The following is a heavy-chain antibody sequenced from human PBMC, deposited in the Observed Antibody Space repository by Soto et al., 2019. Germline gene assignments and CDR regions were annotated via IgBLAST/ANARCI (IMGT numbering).Heavy chain of an antibody. D-gene: IGHD3-22*01. CDR2: IDPSDSQT. CDR1: GYSFAGYW. J-gene: IGHJ4*02. CDR3: ARQIYDSDTGPNFQYYFDS. V-gene: IGHV5-10-1*01. Sequence: GESLKISCKGSGYSFAGYWITWVRQKPGKGLEWMGRIDPSDSQTYYSPSFRGHVTISVTKSITTVFLQWSSLRASDTAMYYCARQIYDSDTGPNFQYYFDSWGQGTPVTVLL.